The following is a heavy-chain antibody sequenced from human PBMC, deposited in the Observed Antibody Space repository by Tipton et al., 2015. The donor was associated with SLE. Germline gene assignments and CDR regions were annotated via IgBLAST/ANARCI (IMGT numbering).Heavy chain of an antibody. Sequence: TLSLTCTVSGGSISSIAYYWNWIRQTPGKGLEWIAEINQSGSTNYNPSLKSRATISIDTSKKQLSLNLTSVTAADTAIYYCARHGRGGGWYANWFDPWGQGTLVTVSS. D-gene: IGHD6-19*01. V-gene: IGHV4-39*07. J-gene: IGHJ5*02. CDR1: GGSISSIAYY. CDR2: INQSGST. CDR3: ARHGRGGGWYANWFDP.